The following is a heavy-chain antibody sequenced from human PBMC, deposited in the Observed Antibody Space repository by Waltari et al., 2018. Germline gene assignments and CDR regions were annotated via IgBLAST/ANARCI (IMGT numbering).Heavy chain of an antibody. CDR2: IPYNGGNQ. J-gene: IGHJ4*02. V-gene: IGHV3-30-3*01. Sequence: HVQLVESGGGVVQPGRSLRLSCAASGFTFDNYAMHWVRQGPGKGLEWLAFIPYNGGNQYSAAAVKGRFTVSRDNSKNSLYLQMDSLRAEDTAVYYCARESQNWNDRSFDCWGQGTLVTVSS. D-gene: IGHD1-1*01. CDR1: GFTFDNYA. CDR3: ARESQNWNDRSFDC.